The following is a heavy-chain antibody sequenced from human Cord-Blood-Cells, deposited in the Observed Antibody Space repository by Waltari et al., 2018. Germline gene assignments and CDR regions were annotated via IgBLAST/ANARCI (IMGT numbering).Heavy chain of an antibody. J-gene: IGHJ4*02. CDR3: ARLPWGDGYEGY. CDR1: GASLSSSSCY. D-gene: IGHD5-12*01. V-gene: IGHV4-39*01. CDR2: TYYSGST. Sequence: QLKLQESGPGLVQPLETLCIPRTVPGASLSSSSCYWAGICQPPGKGLEWIGSTYYSGSTYYNPSLKSRVTISVDTSKNQFSLKLSSVTAADTAVYYCARLPWGDGYEGYWGQGTLVTVS.